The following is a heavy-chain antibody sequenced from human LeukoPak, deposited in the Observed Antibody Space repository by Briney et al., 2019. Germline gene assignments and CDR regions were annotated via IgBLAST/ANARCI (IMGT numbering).Heavy chain of an antibody. CDR1: GDSSSNYY. D-gene: IGHD5-12*01. CDR3: ARGPGWLPPN. CDR2: IYTSGST. V-gene: IGHV4-4*09. Sequence: PETLSLTCSVSGDSSSNYYWSWFRQPPGKGLEWIGLIYTSGSTNYNPSLKSRVTMSVDPSNSQFPLNLNPVTATDTAVYFCARGPGWLPPNWGRGTLVSVSS. J-gene: IGHJ4*02.